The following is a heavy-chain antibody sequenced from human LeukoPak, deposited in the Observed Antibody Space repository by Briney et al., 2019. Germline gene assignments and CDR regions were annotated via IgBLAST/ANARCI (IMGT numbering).Heavy chain of an antibody. CDR1: GGSISSYY. J-gene: IGHJ3*02. CDR2: IYYNGST. Sequence: PSETLSLTCTVSGGSISSYYWSWIRQPPGKGLEWIGYIYYNGSTNYNPSLKSRVTISVDTPKNQFSLKLSSVTAADTAVYYCARRSVLSEQWLGVGGAFDIWGQGTMVTVSS. CDR3: ARRSVLSEQWLGVGGAFDI. V-gene: IGHV4-59*01. D-gene: IGHD6-19*01.